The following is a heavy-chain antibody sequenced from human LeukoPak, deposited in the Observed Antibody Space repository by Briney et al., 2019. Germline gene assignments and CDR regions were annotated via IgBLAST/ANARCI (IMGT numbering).Heavy chain of an antibody. D-gene: IGHD3-10*01. V-gene: IGHV4-59*01. CDR2: IYYSGST. Sequence: PSETLSLTCTVSGGSISSYYWSWIRQPPGKGLEWIGYIYYSGSTNYNPSLKSRVTISVDTSKNQFSLKLSSVTAADTAVYYCAREAGFYYGSGILDYWGQGTLVTVS. CDR1: GGSISSYY. CDR3: AREAGFYYGSGILDY. J-gene: IGHJ4*02.